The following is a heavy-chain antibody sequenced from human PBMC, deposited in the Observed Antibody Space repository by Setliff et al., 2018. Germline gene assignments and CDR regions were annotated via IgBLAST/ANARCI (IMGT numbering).Heavy chain of an antibody. CDR2: INAGNGNT. V-gene: IGHV1-3*01. CDR1: GYSFAKYA. J-gene: IGHJ4*02. Sequence: ASVKVSCKASGYSFAKYALHWVRQAPGQRLEWMGWINAGNGNTKFSQKFQDTITMTADTSASTAYMELSSLRYEDTAVYYCASAEVVVAPWGQGTLVTVSS. D-gene: IGHD2-15*01. CDR3: ASAEVVVAP.